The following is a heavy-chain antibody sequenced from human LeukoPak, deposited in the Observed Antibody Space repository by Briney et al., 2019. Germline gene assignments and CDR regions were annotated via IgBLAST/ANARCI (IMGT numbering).Heavy chain of an antibody. CDR2: IRPDGSET. V-gene: IGHV3-7*01. CDR1: GFTISRHW. Sequence: GGSLRLSCAASGFTISRHWRRWARQAPGKGLEWVADIRPDGSETKYVESVKGRFTISRDNAKYSLFLQMNSLKVEVTAVYQCAKDSDWSFDIWGQGTMGTVSS. J-gene: IGHJ3*02. D-gene: IGHD3-9*01. CDR3: AKDSDWSFDI.